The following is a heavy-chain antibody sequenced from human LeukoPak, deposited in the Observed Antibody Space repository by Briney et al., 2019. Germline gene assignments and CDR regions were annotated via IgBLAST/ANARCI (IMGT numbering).Heavy chain of an antibody. Sequence: ASVKASCKASGYPFTGYYIHWVRQAPGQGLEWMGWINPNSGGTNYAQKFQGRVTVTSDTSITTAYMDLSRLTSDDTAVYYCAREISDYASAYWGQGTLVTVSS. J-gene: IGHJ4*02. CDR1: GYPFTGYY. D-gene: IGHD4-17*01. V-gene: IGHV1-2*02. CDR2: INPNSGGT. CDR3: AREISDYASAY.